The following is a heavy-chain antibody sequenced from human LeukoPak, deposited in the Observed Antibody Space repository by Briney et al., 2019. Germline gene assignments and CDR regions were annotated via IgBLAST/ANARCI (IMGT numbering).Heavy chain of an antibody. V-gene: IGHV3-74*01. CDR2: INSDGSST. D-gene: IGHD2-2*01. CDR3: ARDHCSSTSCYLSAYYFDY. Sequence: GGSLRLSCAASGFTFSSYWMHWVRQAPGKGLVWVSRINSDGSSTTYADSVRGRFTISRDNAKNTLYLQMNSLRAEDTAVYYCARDHCSSTSCYLSAYYFDYWGQGTLVTVSS. CDR1: GFTFSSYW. J-gene: IGHJ4*02.